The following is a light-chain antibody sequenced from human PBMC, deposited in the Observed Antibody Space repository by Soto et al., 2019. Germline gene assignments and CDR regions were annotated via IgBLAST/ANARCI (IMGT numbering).Light chain of an antibody. CDR3: CSFTSITTSV. V-gene: IGLV2-14*01. Sequence: QSALTQPASVSGSLGQSITISCTGTSSDVGAYNYVSWYQQQPGKAPKLMISEVSNRPSGVSNRFSGSKSGNTASLIISGLQAEDEADYYCCSFTSITTSVFGTG. J-gene: IGLJ1*01. CDR2: EVS. CDR1: SSDVGAYNY.